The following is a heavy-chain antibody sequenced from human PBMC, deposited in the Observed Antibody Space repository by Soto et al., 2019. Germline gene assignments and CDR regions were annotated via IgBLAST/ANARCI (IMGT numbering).Heavy chain of an antibody. CDR3: ARDYDFWSGNANVYYYYGMDV. J-gene: IGHJ6*02. CDR2: IYYSGST. D-gene: IGHD3-3*01. V-gene: IGHV4-59*01. CDR1: GGSISSYY. Sequence: SETLSLTCTVSGGSISSYYWSWIRQPPGKGLEWIGYIYYSGSTNYNPSLKSRVTISVDTSKNQFSLKLSSVTAADTAVYYCARDYDFWSGNANVYYYYGMDVWGQGTTVTVSS.